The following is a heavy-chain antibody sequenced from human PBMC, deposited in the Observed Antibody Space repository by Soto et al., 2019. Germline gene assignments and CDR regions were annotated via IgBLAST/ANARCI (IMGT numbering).Heavy chain of an antibody. J-gene: IGHJ4*01. CDR2: LSGSSASI. Sequence: QPGGSLRLSCAASGFTFNSHAMTWVRQAPGKGLEWVSVLSGSSASIYYAASVKGRFTISRDYSKNTLYLQMNSLRPEDTAVYYCGKDEVEYCSDASCFGGFDVWGHGILVTVSS. CDR3: GKDEVEYCSDASCFGGFDV. D-gene: IGHD2-15*01. CDR1: GFTFNSHA. V-gene: IGHV3-23*01.